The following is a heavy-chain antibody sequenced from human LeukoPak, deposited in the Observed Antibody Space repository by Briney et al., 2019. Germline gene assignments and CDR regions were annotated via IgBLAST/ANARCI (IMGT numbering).Heavy chain of an antibody. V-gene: IGHV3-30*09. CDR3: AKDAGSYAY. CDR2: ISYDGNNK. CDR1: GITFDSYA. Sequence: GGSLRLSCATSGITFDSYAMHWVRQAPGKGLEWVAVISYDGNNKYYADSVKGRFAISRDNSKNTLYLQMNSLRAEDMAVYYCAKDAGSYAYWGQGTLVTVSS. D-gene: IGHD1-26*01. J-gene: IGHJ4*02.